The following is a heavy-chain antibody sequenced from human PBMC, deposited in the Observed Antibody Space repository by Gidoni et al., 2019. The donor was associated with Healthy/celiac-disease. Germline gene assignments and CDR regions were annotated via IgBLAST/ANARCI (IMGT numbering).Heavy chain of an antibody. J-gene: IGHJ4*02. CDR3: ARGHSSGTSYYFDY. CDR2: INAGNGNT. CDR1: GYTFTSYA. V-gene: IGHV1-3*01. D-gene: IGHD6-19*01. Sequence: QVQLVQSGAEVKKPGASVKVSCKASGYTFTSYAMHWVRQAPGQMLEWMGWINAGNGNTKESQKFQGRVTITRDTSASTAYMDLSSLRSEDTAVYYCARGHSSGTSYYFDYWGQGTLVTVSS.